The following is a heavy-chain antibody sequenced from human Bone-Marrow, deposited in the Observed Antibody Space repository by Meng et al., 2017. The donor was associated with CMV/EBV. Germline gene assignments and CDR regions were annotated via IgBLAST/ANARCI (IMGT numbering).Heavy chain of an antibody. CDR1: GFTFSSYW. V-gene: IGHV3-74*01. CDR3: AKGIAPRRNYYYYGMDV. CDR2: IDSDGSST. Sequence: GESLKISCAASGFTFSSYWMHWVRQAPGKGLVWVSRIDSDGSSTNYADSVKGRFTISRDNAKKSLYLQMNSLRAEDTALYYCAKGIAPRRNYYYYGMDVWGQGTTVTVSS. J-gene: IGHJ6*02. D-gene: IGHD6-6*01.